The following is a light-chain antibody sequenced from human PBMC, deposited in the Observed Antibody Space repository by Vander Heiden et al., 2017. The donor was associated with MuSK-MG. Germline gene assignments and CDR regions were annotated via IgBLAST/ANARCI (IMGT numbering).Light chain of an antibody. J-gene: IGKJ3*01. Sequence: EIVMTQSPATLSVSPGERATLSCRASQSVSSNLAWYQQKPGQAPRLLIYGASTRATGIPARLSGSGSGTEFTLTISSLQSEDFAVYYWQQYNNWPFTFDTETKVDIK. CDR1: QSVSSN. CDR2: GAS. CDR3: QQYNNWPFT. V-gene: IGKV3D-15*01.